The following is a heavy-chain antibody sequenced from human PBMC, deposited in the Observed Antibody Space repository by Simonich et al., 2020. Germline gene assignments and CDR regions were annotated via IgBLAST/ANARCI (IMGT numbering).Heavy chain of an antibody. D-gene: IGHD7-27*01. CDR3: ARGALTGDYYYMDV. CDR2: IHPNSGGR. CDR1: GYTFTGYY. Sequence: QVQLVQSGAEVKKPGASVKVSCKASGYTFTGYYMHWVRQAPGQGLEWMGWIHPNSGGRNYAQKFQGRVTMTRDTSISTAYMELSRLRSDDTAVYYCARGALTGDYYYMDVWGKGTTVTVSS. J-gene: IGHJ6*03. V-gene: IGHV1-2*02.